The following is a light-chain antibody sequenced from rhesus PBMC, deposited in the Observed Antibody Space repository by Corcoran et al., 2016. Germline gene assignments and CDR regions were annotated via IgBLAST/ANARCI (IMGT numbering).Light chain of an antibody. V-gene: IGKV1-46*01. CDR2: SAS. CDR3: QQYYSYPFT. CDR1: QSFTSS. J-gene: IGKJ3*01. Sequence: DIQMTQSPSSLSASVGDTVTITCRASQSFTSSLAWYQQKPGKAPKLLIYSASSLQSGVPSRFSGSKSGTDFTLTISSLQPEDIGSYYCQQYYSYPFTFGPGTKLDIK.